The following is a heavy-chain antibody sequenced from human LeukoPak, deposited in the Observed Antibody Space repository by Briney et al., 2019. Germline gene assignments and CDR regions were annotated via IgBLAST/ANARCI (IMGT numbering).Heavy chain of an antibody. J-gene: IGHJ4*02. Sequence: GGSLRLSCAAFGFTFSDAWMSWVRQAPGKGLEWVGRIKSKADGGTTDYAAPVKGRFTISRDDSRNTLSLQMNSLKTEDTAVYYCTTARSGAFHYWGQGTLVTVSS. CDR1: GFTFSDAW. CDR3: TTARSGAFHY. V-gene: IGHV3-15*01. CDR2: IKSKADGGTT. D-gene: IGHD3-3*01.